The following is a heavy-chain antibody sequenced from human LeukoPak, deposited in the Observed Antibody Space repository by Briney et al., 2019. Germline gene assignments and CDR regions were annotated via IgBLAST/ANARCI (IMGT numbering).Heavy chain of an antibody. V-gene: IGHV1-18*01. CDR3: ARHTGSLYDFWSGYIDY. CDR2: ISVYNGNT. CDR1: GYTFASYG. D-gene: IGHD3-3*01. J-gene: IGHJ4*02. Sequence: ASVKVSCKASGYTFASYGISWVRQAPGQGLEWMGWISVYNGNTKYVQKFQGRVTMTTDTSTRTAYMELRSLRSDDTAVYYCARHTGSLYDFWSGYIDYWGQGTLVTVSS.